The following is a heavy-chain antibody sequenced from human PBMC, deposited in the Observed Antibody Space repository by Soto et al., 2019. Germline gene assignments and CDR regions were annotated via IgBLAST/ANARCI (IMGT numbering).Heavy chain of an antibody. D-gene: IGHD1-1*01. J-gene: IGHJ4*02. Sequence: SETLSLTCTVSGGSISSGGYYWSWIRQHPGKGLEWIGYIYYSGSTYYNPSLKSRVTISVDTSKNQFSLKLSSVTAADTAVYYCARWTGSAPYYFDYWGQGTLVTVSS. CDR2: IYYSGST. V-gene: IGHV4-31*03. CDR3: ARWTGSAPYYFDY. CDR1: GGSISSGGYY.